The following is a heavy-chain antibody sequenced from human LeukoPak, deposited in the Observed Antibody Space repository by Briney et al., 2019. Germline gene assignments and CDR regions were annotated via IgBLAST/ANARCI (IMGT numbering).Heavy chain of an antibody. CDR2: VRPQNGDS. J-gene: IGHJ4*02. V-gene: IGHV1-8*01. Sequence: ASVKVSCKTSGYSFTSYDVNWVRQAAGQGLEWIGWVRPQNGDSGYAQKFQDRVTMIRDTSTSTVYMEMKSLTFEHTAVYFCARGPPDSTSSGYWGQGTLVTVSS. D-gene: IGHD2-2*01. CDR1: GYSFTSYD. CDR3: ARGPPDSTSSGY.